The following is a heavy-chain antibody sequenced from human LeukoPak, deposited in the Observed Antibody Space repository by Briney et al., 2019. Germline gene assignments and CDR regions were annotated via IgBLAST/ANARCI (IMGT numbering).Heavy chain of an antibody. V-gene: IGHV3-23*01. D-gene: IGHD5-18*01. CDR1: GFTFSSYA. CDR3: PKATRGYSYFDY. CDR2: ISGSGGST. Sequence: GGSLRLSCAASGFTFSSYAMSWVRQAPGKGLEWVSAISGSGGSTYYADSVKGRFTISRDNSKNTLYLQMNSLRAEDTAVYYCPKATRGYSYFDYWGQGTLVTVSS. J-gene: IGHJ4*02.